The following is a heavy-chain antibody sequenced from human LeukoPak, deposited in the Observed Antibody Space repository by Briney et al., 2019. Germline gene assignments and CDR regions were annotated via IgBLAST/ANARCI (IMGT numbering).Heavy chain of an antibody. CDR2: IGADSGNT. J-gene: IGHJ4*02. D-gene: IGHD3-22*01. CDR1: GYTFTSYG. CDR3: ARDPSTLYYYDSSGQVDY. Sequence: ASVKVSCKASGYTFTSYGISWVRQAPGQGLEWMGWIGADSGNTNYAQKFQGRVTMTTDTSTSTAYMELRSLRSDDTAVYYCARDPSTLYYYDSSGQVDYWGQGTLVTVSS. V-gene: IGHV1-18*01.